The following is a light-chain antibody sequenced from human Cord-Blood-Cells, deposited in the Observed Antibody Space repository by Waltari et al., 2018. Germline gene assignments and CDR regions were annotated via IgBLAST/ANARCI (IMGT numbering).Light chain of an antibody. Sequence: QSALTQPASVSGSPGQSITISCTGTSSDVGGYNYVSWYQQHPGKAPKLIIYSVSKRPSGVSHRFSGSKSGNTASLTISGLQAEDEADYYCSSYTSSSTWVFGGGTKLTVL. CDR2: SVS. CDR1: SSDVGGYNY. J-gene: IGLJ3*02. V-gene: IGLV2-14*01. CDR3: SSYTSSSTWV.